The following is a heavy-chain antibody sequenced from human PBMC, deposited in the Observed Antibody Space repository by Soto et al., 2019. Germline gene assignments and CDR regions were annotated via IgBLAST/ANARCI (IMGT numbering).Heavy chain of an antibody. Sequence: QVQLVESGGGVVQPGRSLRLSCAASGFTFSSYGMHWVRQAPGKGLEWVAVIWYDGSNKYYADSVKGRFTISRDNSKNTLYLQMNSLRAEDTAVYYCARTRYYYGSGRYQDFDYWGQGTLVTVSS. J-gene: IGHJ4*02. V-gene: IGHV3-33*01. CDR1: GFTFSSYG. CDR3: ARTRYYYGSGRYQDFDY. CDR2: IWYDGSNK. D-gene: IGHD3-10*01.